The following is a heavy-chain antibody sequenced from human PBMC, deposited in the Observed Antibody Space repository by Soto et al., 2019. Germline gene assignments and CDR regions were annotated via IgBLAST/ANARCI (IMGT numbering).Heavy chain of an antibody. Sequence: QITLKESGPTLVKPTQTLTLTCTFSGFSLSTSRVGVGWIRQPPGKALEWLALIYWDADKRYSPSLKSRLTITKDTSKNQVVLTMTNVDPVDTATYYCAHLPFAGIAAADFDYWGQGTLVTVSS. CDR2: IYWDADK. V-gene: IGHV2-5*02. CDR3: AHLPFAGIAAADFDY. J-gene: IGHJ4*02. CDR1: GFSLSTSRVG. D-gene: IGHD6-25*01.